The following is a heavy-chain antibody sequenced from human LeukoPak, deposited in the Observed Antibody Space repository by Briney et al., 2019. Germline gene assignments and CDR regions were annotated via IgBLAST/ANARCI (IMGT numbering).Heavy chain of an antibody. V-gene: IGHV5-51*01. CDR2: IYPGDSDT. D-gene: IGHD1-26*01. CDR1: GYSFTSYW. J-gene: IGHJ6*03. Sequence: PGESLKISCKGSGYSFTSYWIGWVRQMPGKGLEWMGIIYPGDSDTRYSPSFQGQVTISADKSISTAYLQWSSLKASDTAMYYCARLYEEPFAWWELRSTNYYYYMDVWGKGTTVTVSS. CDR3: ARLYEEPFAWWELRSTNYYYYMDV.